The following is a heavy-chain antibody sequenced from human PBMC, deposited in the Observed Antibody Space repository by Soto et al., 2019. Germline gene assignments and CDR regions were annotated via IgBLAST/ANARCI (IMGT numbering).Heavy chain of an antibody. CDR1: GFSLSTSGVG. D-gene: IGHD3-9*01. J-gene: IGHJ4*02. Sequence: KESGPTLVKPTQTLTLTCTFSGFSLSTSGVGVGWIRQPPGKALEWLALIYWDDDKRYSPSLKSRLTITKDTSKNQVVLTMTNMDPVDTATYYCARMGRYYDILTGYSWTIDYWGQGTLVTVSS. V-gene: IGHV2-5*02. CDR2: IYWDDDK. CDR3: ARMGRYYDILTGYSWTIDY.